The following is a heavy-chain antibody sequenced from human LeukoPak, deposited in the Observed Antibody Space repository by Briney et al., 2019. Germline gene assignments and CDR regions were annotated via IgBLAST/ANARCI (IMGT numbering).Heavy chain of an antibody. Sequence: SETLSLTCTVSGGSISSYYWSWIRQPPGKGLEWIGYIYYSGSTNYNPSLKSRVTISVDTSKNQFSLKLSSVTAADTAVYYCARGLRGVTMVRGVIIQRYYYYYMDVWGKGTTVTVSS. J-gene: IGHJ6*03. CDR1: GGSISSYY. CDR3: ARGLRGVTMVRGVIIQRYYYYYMDV. CDR2: IYYSGST. D-gene: IGHD3-10*01. V-gene: IGHV4-59*01.